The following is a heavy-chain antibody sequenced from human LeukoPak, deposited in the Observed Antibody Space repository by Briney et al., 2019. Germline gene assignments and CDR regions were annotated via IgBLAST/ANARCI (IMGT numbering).Heavy chain of an antibody. Sequence: GGSLRLSCAASGFTFSSYAMSWVRQAPGKGLEWDSAISGSGGSTYYADSVKGRFTISRDNSKNTLYLQMNSLRAEDTAVYYCAKDLHDILTGSPPGWFDPWGQGTLVTVSS. CDR1: GFTFSSYA. CDR2: ISGSGGST. D-gene: IGHD3-9*01. J-gene: IGHJ5*02. CDR3: AKDLHDILTGSPPGWFDP. V-gene: IGHV3-23*01.